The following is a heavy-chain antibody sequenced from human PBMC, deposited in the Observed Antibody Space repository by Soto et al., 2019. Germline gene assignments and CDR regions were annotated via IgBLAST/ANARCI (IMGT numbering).Heavy chain of an antibody. Sequence: QVQLVQSGAEVKKPGASVKVSCKASGYTFTGYYLHWVRQAPGQGLEWMGWINPNSGGTNYAKKFQGWVNMTRDTSISTAYMEQSRIRSDDTAVYYCASIMVGAGWYFELWGLGTLVTVSS. D-gene: IGHD2-8*01. V-gene: IGHV1-2*04. J-gene: IGHJ2*01. CDR3: ASIMVGAGWYFEL. CDR1: GYTFTGYY. CDR2: INPNSGGT.